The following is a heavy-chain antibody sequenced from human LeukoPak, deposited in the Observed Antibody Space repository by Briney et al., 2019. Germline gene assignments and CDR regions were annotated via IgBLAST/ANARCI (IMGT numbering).Heavy chain of an antibody. CDR3: ARVAPSGWGQFYFDY. CDR1: GFTVSSNY. J-gene: IGHJ4*02. CDR2: IYSGGST. D-gene: IGHD6-19*01. Sequence: PWGSLRLSCAASGFTVSSNYMSWVRQAPGKGLEWVSVIYSGGSTYYADSVKGRFTISRDNSKNTLYLQMNSLRAEDTAVYYCARVAPSGWGQFYFDYWGQGTLVTVSS. V-gene: IGHV3-53*01.